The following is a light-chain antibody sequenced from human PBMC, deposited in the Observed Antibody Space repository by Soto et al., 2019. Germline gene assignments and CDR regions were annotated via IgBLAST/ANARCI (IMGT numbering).Light chain of an antibody. Sequence: QSVLTQPPAVSGAPGQRVTISCTRSSSNIGAGYDVHWYQQLPGTAPKLLIYGNSNRPSGVPDRFSGSKSGTSASLAITGLQAEDEADYYCQSYDSSLSAWVFGGGTKHTVL. CDR1: SSNIGAGYD. CDR2: GNS. J-gene: IGLJ3*02. CDR3: QSYDSSLSAWV. V-gene: IGLV1-40*01.